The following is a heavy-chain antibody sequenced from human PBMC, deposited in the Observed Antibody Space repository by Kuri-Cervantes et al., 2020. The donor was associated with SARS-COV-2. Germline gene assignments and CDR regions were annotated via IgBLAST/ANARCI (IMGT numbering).Heavy chain of an antibody. V-gene: IGHV3-74*01. CDR3: VRDGDHWNFDY. Sequence: GGSLRLSCAASGFTFSGHWIHWVRQAPGKGLVWVSRINPDGSYTNNADSVKGRFTLSRDSAKTMLFLQMNSLRAEDTAVYYCVRDGDHWNFDYWGQGTLVTVSS. D-gene: IGHD1-1*01. CDR1: GFTFSGHW. J-gene: IGHJ4*02. CDR2: INPDGSYT.